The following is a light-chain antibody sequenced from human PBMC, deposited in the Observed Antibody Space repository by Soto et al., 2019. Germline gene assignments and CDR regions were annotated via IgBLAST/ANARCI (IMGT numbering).Light chain of an antibody. CDR2: QDN. J-gene: IGLJ2*01. V-gene: IGLV3-1*01. CDR3: QAWDSSTVL. CDR1: NLGDKY. Sequence: SYELTQPPSVSVSPGQTASITCSGDNLGDKYACWYQQKPGQSPVLLIYQDNKRPSGIPERFSGSKSGNTATLTISGTQAMDEADFYCQAWDSSTVLFGGGTKLTVL.